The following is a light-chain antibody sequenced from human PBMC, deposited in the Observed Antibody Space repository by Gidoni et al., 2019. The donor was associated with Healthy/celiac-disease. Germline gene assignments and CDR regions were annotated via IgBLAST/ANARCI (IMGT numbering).Light chain of an antibody. V-gene: IGKV3-11*01. CDR2: DAS. Sequence: EIVLTQSPATLSLSPGESATLSCRASQSVSSYLAWYQQKPGQAPRLLIYDASSRATGIPARFSGSGSGTDFTLTISSLEPEDFAVYYCQQGSNWLWTFGQGTKVEIK. CDR3: QQGSNWLWT. CDR1: QSVSSY. J-gene: IGKJ1*01.